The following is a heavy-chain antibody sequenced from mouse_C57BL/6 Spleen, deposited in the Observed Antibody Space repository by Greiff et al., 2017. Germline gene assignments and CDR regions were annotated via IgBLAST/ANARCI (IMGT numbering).Heavy chain of an antibody. CDR1: GFTFSNYW. V-gene: IGHV6-3*01. Sequence: EVMLVESGGGLVQPGGSLKLSCVASGFTFSNYWMNWVRQSPEKGLEWVAQIRLKSDNYATHYAESVKGRFTISRDDSKSSVYLQMNNLRAEDTGIYYCTVDGYYLWYFDVWGTGTTVTVSS. J-gene: IGHJ1*03. D-gene: IGHD2-3*01. CDR2: IRLKSDNYAT. CDR3: TVDGYYLWYFDV.